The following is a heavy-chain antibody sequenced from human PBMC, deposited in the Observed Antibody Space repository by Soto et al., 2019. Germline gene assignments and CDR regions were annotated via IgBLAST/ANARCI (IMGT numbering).Heavy chain of an antibody. D-gene: IGHD4-4*01. Sequence: QVQLVESGGGVVQPGRSLRLSCAASGFTFSSYAMHWVRQAPGKGLEWVAVISYDGSNKYYADSVKGRFTISRDNSKNPLYRRVNRLRAEDTAVYYGARGGGETVTGGFDYWGQGTLVTVSS. CDR1: GFTFSSYA. V-gene: IGHV3-30-3*01. CDR2: ISYDGSNK. J-gene: IGHJ4*02. CDR3: ARGGGETVTGGFDY.